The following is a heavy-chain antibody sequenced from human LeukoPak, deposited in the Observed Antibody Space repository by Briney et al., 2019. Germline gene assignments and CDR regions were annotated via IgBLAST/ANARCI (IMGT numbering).Heavy chain of an antibody. CDR2: ISTNGGST. Sequence: GGSLRLSCSASGFTFSDYAIHWVRQAPGKGLEYVSAISTNGGSTYYADSVKGRFTISRDNSKNTLYLQMSSLRAEDTAVYYCMKVAVAGTFNDAFDIWGQGTMVTVSS. V-gene: IGHV3-64D*09. D-gene: IGHD6-19*01. CDR1: GFTFSDYA. J-gene: IGHJ3*02. CDR3: MKVAVAGTFNDAFDI.